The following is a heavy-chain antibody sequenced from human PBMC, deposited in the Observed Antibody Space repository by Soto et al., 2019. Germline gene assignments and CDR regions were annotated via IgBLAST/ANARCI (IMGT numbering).Heavy chain of an antibody. J-gene: IGHJ5*02. CDR2: IYYSGST. CDR3: ASLRFLEWLPWFDP. D-gene: IGHD3-3*01. V-gene: IGHV4-39*01. CDR1: GGSISSSSYY. Sequence: SETLSLTCTVSGGSISSSSYYWGWIRQPPGKGLEWIGSIYYSGSTYYNPSLKSRVTISVDTSKNQFSLKLSSVTAADTAVYYCASLRFLEWLPWFDPWGQGTLVTVSS.